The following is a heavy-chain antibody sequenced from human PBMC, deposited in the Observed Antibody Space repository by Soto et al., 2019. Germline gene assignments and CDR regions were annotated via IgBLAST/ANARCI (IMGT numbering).Heavy chain of an antibody. D-gene: IGHD3-22*01. V-gene: IGHV4-31*03. CDR1: GGSISSGDYY. J-gene: IGHJ5*02. Sequence: QVQLQESGPGLVKPSQTLSLTCTVSGGSISSGDYYWSWIRQHPGKGLEWIGTIYFSGTTYYNPYLKSRVTISVDTSKNQFSLNLSSVTAADTAVYYSARRDRSGFSYWLDTWGQGTLVTVSS. CDR3: ARRDRSGFSYWLDT. CDR2: IYFSGTT.